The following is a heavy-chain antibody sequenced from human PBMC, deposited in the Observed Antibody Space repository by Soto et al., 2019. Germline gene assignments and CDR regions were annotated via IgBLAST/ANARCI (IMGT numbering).Heavy chain of an antibody. V-gene: IGHV3-23*01. J-gene: IGHJ4*02. Sequence: EVQLLDSGGGLVQPGVSLRLSCAASGFAFNNYAMTWVRQAPGKGLEWVSTISNNGFTTYYADSVKGRFTISRDNSMHTVYLQMSSLRAEDTALYYCAKERAARGIDYCGQGTLVTVSS. CDR1: GFAFNNYA. D-gene: IGHD3-16*01. CDR2: ISNNGFTT. CDR3: AKERAARGIDY.